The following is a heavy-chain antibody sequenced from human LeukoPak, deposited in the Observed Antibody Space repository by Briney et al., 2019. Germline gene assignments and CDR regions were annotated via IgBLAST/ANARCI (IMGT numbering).Heavy chain of an antibody. J-gene: IGHJ6*02. CDR1: GFTFSSYG. V-gene: IGHV3-33*01. D-gene: IGHD2-2*01. CDR3: ARDPLACSSTSCYEVYYYYGMDV. Sequence: GGSLRLSCAASGFTFSSYGMHWVRQAPGKGLEWAAVIWYDGSNKYYANSVKGRFTISRDNSKNTLYLQMNSLRAEDTAVYYCARDPLACSSTSCYEVYYYYGMDVWGQGTTVTVSS. CDR2: IWYDGSNK.